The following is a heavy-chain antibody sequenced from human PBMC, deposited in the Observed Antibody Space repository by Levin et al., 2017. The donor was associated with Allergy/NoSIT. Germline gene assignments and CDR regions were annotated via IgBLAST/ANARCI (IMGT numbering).Heavy chain of an antibody. CDR1: GFTFSSYG. CDR2: IWYDGSNK. CDR3: ARSRAVAFDAFDI. D-gene: IGHD6-19*01. Sequence: GGSLRLSCAASGFTFSSYGMHWVRQAPGKGLEWVAVIWYDGSNKYYADSVKGRFTISRDNSKNTLYLQMNSLRAEDTAVYYCARSRAVAFDAFDIWGQGTMVTVSS. J-gene: IGHJ3*02. V-gene: IGHV3-33*01.